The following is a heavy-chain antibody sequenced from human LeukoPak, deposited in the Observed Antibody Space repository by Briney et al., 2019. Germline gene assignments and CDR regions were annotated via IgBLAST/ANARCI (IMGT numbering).Heavy chain of an antibody. J-gene: IGHJ6*02. CDR2: IYSGGST. CDR3: AREGSGSYYNPYYYYGMDV. V-gene: IGHV3-66*01. D-gene: IGHD3-10*01. Sequence: GGSLRLSCAASGFTVSSNYMSWVRQAPGKGLEWVSVIYSGGSTYYADSVKGRFTISRDNSKNTLYLQMNSLRAEDTAVYYCAREGSGSYYNPYYYYGMDVWGQGTTVTVSS. CDR1: GFTVSSNY.